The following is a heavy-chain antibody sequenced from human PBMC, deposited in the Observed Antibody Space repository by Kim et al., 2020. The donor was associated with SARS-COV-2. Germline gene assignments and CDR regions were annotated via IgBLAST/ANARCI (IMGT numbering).Heavy chain of an antibody. CDR1: GGSISSYY. CDR2: IYYSGST. Sequence: SETLSLTCTVSGGSISSYYWSWIRQPPGKGLEWIGYIYYSGSTNYNPSLKSRVTISVDTSKNQFSLKLSSVTAADTAVYYCARGRGFGEFVPFDYWGQGTLGTVSS. CDR3: ARGRGFGEFVPFDY. D-gene: IGHD3-10*01. J-gene: IGHJ4*02. V-gene: IGHV4-59*01.